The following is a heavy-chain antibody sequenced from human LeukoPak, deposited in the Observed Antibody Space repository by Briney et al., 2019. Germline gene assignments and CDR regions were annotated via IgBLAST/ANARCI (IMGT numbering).Heavy chain of an antibody. D-gene: IGHD5-12*01. J-gene: IGHJ3*02. CDR2: ISNSGSSI. Sequence: KSGGSLRLSCAASGFTFSDSYMTWIRQAPGKGLEWVSYISNSGSSIYYADSVKGRFTISRDNAKNSLYLQMNSLRAEDTAVYYCARGGYSGPLGHDAFDIWGQGTMVTVSS. V-gene: IGHV3-11*04. CDR1: GFTFSDSY. CDR3: ARGGYSGPLGHDAFDI.